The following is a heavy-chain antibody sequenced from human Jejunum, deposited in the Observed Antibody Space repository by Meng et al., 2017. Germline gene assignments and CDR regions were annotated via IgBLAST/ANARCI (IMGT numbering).Heavy chain of an antibody. Sequence: GESLKISCAASGFIFTNYDMSWVRQAPGKGPEGVSTVTIDGATHYADSVKGRFTIARDNSKNTLFLQMNSLRVEDTAIYYCAKELANSRPFDYWGQGTLVTVSS. CDR2: VTIDGAT. CDR3: AKELANSRPFDY. CDR1: GFIFTNYD. V-gene: IGHV3-23*01. J-gene: IGHJ4*02. D-gene: IGHD2-21*01.